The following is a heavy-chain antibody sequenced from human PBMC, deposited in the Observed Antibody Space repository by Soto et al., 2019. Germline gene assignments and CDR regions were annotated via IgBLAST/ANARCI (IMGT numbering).Heavy chain of an antibody. CDR3: ARVHYDFWSGSHYFDY. V-gene: IGHV4-34*01. CDR2: IHPSGST. CDR1: SGSLGDHY. Sequence: SETLSLTCAVFSGSLGDHYWTWIRQSPEKGLEWIGEIHPSGSTDYNPSLKSRLTLSVDTSKNQFSLKLSSVTAADTAVYYCARVHYDFWSGSHYFDYWGQGTLVIVSS. D-gene: IGHD3-3*01. J-gene: IGHJ4*02.